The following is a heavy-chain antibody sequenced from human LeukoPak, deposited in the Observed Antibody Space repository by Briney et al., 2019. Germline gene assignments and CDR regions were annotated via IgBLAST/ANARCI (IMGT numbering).Heavy chain of an antibody. CDR2: ISAYNGNT. D-gene: IGHD3-3*01. Sequence: GASVKVSCKASGYTFTSYGISWVRQAPGQGLEWMGWISAYNGNTNYAQKLQGRVTMTTDTSTSTAYMELRSLRSDDTAVYYCAREMRTYYDFRSGYYSDYGMDVWGQGTTVTVSS. CDR1: GYTFTSYG. J-gene: IGHJ6*02. V-gene: IGHV1-18*01. CDR3: AREMRTYYDFRSGYYSDYGMDV.